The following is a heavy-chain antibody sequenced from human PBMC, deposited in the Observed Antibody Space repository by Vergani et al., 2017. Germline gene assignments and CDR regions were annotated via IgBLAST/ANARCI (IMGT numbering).Heavy chain of an antibody. J-gene: IGHJ3*02. CDR1: GFSLSNARMG. CDR2: IFSNDEK. D-gene: IGHD2-8*01. CDR3: ARSPRVCTNGVCANDAFDI. Sequence: QVTLQESGPVLVKPTETLTLTCTVSGFSLSNARMGVSWIRQPPGKALEWLAHIFSNDEKSYSTSLKSRLTISKDTSKSQVVLTMTHMDPVDTATYYCARSPRVCTNGVCANDAFDIWGQGTMVTVSS. V-gene: IGHV2-26*01.